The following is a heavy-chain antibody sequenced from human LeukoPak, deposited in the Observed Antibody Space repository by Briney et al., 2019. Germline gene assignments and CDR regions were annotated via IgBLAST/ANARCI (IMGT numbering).Heavy chain of an antibody. CDR1: GFTFSSYS. D-gene: IGHD2-15*01. Sequence: PGGSLRLSCAASGFTFSSYSMNWVRQAPGKGLEWVSSISSSSSYIYYADSVKGRFTISRDNAKNSLYLQMNSLRAEDTAVYYCAKEYCSGGSCYSPVMDVWGQGTTVTVSS. CDR2: ISSSSSYI. V-gene: IGHV3-21*01. CDR3: AKEYCSGGSCYSPVMDV. J-gene: IGHJ6*02.